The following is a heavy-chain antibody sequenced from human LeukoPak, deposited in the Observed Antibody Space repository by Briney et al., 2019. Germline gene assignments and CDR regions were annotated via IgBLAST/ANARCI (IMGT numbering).Heavy chain of an antibody. CDR1: GGSISSSSYY. CDR2: IYYSGST. V-gene: IGHV4-39*01. CDR3: ASINPTIDYSLGY. D-gene: IGHD4-11*01. Sequence: SETLSLTCTVSGGSISSSSYYWGWIRQPPGKGLEWIGSIYYSGSTYYNPSLKSRVTISVDTSKNQFSLKLSSVTAADTAVYYCASINPTIDYSLGYWGQGTLVTVSS. J-gene: IGHJ4*02.